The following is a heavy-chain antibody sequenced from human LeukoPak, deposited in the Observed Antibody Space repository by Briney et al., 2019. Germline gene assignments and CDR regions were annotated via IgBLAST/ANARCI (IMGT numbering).Heavy chain of an antibody. J-gene: IGHJ6*02. CDR3: ARGASLLYFDWPLIRRDGMDV. D-gene: IGHD3-9*01. CDR1: GGSFSGYY. CDR2: INHSGST. Sequence: PSETLSLTCAVYGGSFSGYYWSWIRQPPGKGLEWIGEINHSGSTNYNPSLKGRVTISVDTSKNQFSLKLSSVTAADTAVYYCARGASLLYFDWPLIRRDGMDVWGQGTTVTVSS. V-gene: IGHV4-34*01.